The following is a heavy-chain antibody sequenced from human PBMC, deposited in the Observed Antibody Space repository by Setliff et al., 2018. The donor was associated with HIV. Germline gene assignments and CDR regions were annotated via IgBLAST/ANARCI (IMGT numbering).Heavy chain of an antibody. CDR3: ARDTEMVKEGTDY. CDR2: ISSSSSSYT. CDR1: GFTFGSYW. V-gene: IGHV3-11*06. D-gene: IGHD5-18*01. Sequence: LSLSCAASGFTFGSYWMSWIRQAPGKGLEWISYISSSSSSYTNYADSVRGRFTISRDSAKNSLYLQMDSLRAEDTAVYYCARDTEMVKEGTDYWGQGTLVTVSS. J-gene: IGHJ4*02.